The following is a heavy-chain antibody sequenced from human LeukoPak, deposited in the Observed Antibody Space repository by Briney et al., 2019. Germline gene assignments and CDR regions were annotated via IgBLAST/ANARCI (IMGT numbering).Heavy chain of an antibody. D-gene: IGHD6-19*01. V-gene: IGHV3-53*01. Sequence: PGGSLRLSCAASGFTVSSNYMSWVRQAPGKGLEWVSVIYSGGSTYYADSVKGRFTISRDNSKNTLYLQMNSLRAEDTAVYYCARAAGNYYYYYGMDVWAQGTTVTVSS. CDR1: GFTVSSNY. CDR3: ARAAGNYYYYYGMDV. CDR2: IYSGGST. J-gene: IGHJ6*02.